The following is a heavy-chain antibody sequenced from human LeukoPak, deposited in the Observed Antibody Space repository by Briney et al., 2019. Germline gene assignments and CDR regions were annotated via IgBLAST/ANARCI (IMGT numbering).Heavy chain of an antibody. CDR3: ASCSGNYSPDY. CDR1: GSTFANYY. J-gene: IGHJ4*02. D-gene: IGHD3-22*01. CDR2: ITPSGGTT. V-gene: IGHV1-46*03. Sequence: ASVKVSCKASGSTFANYYMHWVRQAPGQGLQWMGVITPSGGTTSSAQNFQGRVTMTRDTSTSTVYMELSSLRSEDTAVYYCASCSGNYSPDYWGQGTLVTVSS.